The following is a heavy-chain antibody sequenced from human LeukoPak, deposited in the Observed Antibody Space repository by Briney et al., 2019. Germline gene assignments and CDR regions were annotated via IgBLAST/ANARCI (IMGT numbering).Heavy chain of an antibody. Sequence: GGSLRISCAASGSTFSYHCMHWIRQAPGKGLEWVAVIWNDGTNKYYADSVKGRFTISRDNSKNTLYLQMNSLRAEDTATYYCARAVGDYSLFDYWGQGTLVTVSS. CDR1: GSTFSYHC. D-gene: IGHD4-17*01. V-gene: IGHV3-33*01. J-gene: IGHJ4*02. CDR2: IWNDGTNK. CDR3: ARAVGDYSLFDY.